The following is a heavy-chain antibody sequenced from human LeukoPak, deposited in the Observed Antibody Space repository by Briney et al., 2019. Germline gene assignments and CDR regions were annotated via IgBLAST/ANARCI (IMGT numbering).Heavy chain of an antibody. CDR3: ARETSQKGAHYMDV. D-gene: IGHD3-16*01. Sequence: SETLSLTCTVSGGSISSYYWSWLRQPPGKGLEWIGYIYYSGSTNYKHSLKRRVTISVDTSKNQFSLKLTSVTAADTAVYYCARETSQKGAHYMDVWGKGTTVTISS. CDR2: IYYSGST. V-gene: IGHV4-59*01. J-gene: IGHJ6*03. CDR1: GGSISSYY.